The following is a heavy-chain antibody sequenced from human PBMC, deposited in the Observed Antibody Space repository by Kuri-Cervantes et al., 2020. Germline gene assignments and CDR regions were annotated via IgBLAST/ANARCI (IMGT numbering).Heavy chain of an antibody. Sequence: GGSLRLSCAVSGFSFSSYSMNWVRQAPGRGLEWVSSITRTSNYIYYADSVKGRFTISRDNAKNSLYLQINSLRAEDTAVYYCACPDILTDGMDVWGRGTTVTVSS. CDR2: ITRTSNYI. J-gene: IGHJ6*02. CDR3: ACPDILTDGMDV. D-gene: IGHD3-9*01. CDR1: GFSFSSYS. V-gene: IGHV3-21*01.